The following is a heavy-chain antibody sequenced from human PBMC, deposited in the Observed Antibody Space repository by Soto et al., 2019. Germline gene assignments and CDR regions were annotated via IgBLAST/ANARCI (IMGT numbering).Heavy chain of an antibody. CDR2: ISAYNGNT. J-gene: IGHJ6*02. D-gene: IGHD3-10*01. CDR1: GYTFTSYG. V-gene: IGHV1-18*01. CDR3: ARGDYGSGSYLGPYYYYYGMDV. Sequence: ASVKVSCKASGYTFTSYGISWVRQAPGQGPEWMGWISAYNGNTNYAQKLQGRVTMTTDTSTSTAYMELRSLRSDDTAVYYCARGDYGSGSYLGPYYYYYGMDVWGQGTTVTVSS.